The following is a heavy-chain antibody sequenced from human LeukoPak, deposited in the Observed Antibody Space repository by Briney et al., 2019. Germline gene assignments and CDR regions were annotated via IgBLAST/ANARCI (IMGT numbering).Heavy chain of an antibody. Sequence: GGSLRLSCAASGFTFSSYGMHWVRQAPGKGLEWVAFIRYDGSNKYYADSVKGRFTISRDNSKNTLYLQMNSLRAEDTAVYYCAKEDLPYYYYYMDVWGKGTTVTVSS. CDR2: IRYDGSNK. V-gene: IGHV3-30*02. CDR1: GFTFSSYG. CDR3: AKEDLPYYYYYMDV. J-gene: IGHJ6*03.